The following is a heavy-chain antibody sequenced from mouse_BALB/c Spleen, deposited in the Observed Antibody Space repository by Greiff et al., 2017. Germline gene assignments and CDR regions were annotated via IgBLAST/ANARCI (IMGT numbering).Heavy chain of an antibody. CDR3: ARDRGYYGSSQSLYYAMDY. CDR1: GFSLTSYG. Sequence: VQLVESGPGLVAPSQSLSITCTVSGFSLTSYGVHWVRQPPGKGLEWLGVIWAGGSTNYNSALMSRLSISKDNSKSQVFLKMNSLQTDDTAMYYCARDRGYYGSSQSLYYAMDYWGQGTSVTVSS. V-gene: IGHV2-9*02. D-gene: IGHD1-1*01. CDR2: IWAGGST. J-gene: IGHJ4*01.